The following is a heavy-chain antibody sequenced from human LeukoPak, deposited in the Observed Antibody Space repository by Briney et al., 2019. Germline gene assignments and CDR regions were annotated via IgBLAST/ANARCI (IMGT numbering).Heavy chain of an antibody. D-gene: IGHD3-22*01. J-gene: IGHJ4*02. Sequence: GGSLRLSCAASGFTFSSYGMHWVRQAPGKGLEWVAVIWYDGSNKYYADSVEGRFTISRDNSKNTLYLQMNSLRAEDTAVYYCARERYDSSGYYYFYWGQGTLVTVSS. CDR2: IWYDGSNK. CDR3: ARERYDSSGYYYFY. CDR1: GFTFSSYG. V-gene: IGHV3-33*01.